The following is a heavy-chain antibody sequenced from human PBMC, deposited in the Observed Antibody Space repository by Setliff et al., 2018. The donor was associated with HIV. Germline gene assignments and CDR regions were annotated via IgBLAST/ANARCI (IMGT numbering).Heavy chain of an antibody. CDR1: GVSISSDDYF. CDR2: IYIRGGT. V-gene: IGHV4-61*02. J-gene: IGHJ4*02. Sequence: PSETLSLTCTVSGVSISSDDYFWTWIRQPAGKGLEWIGRIYIRGGTSYSPSLKSRATISLDTPKNQFSLMLTSVTAADTAVYYCAKEERTSWPRVDSWGQGTLVTVSS. CDR3: AKEERTSWPRVDS. D-gene: IGHD6-13*01.